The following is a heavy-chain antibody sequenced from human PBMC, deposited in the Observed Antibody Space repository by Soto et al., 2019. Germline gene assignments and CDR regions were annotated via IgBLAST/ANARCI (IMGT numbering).Heavy chain of an antibody. CDR2: IWYDGSNK. V-gene: IGHV3-33*01. CDR1: GFTFSSYG. Sequence: GGSLRLSCAASGFTFSSYGMHWVRQAPGKGLEWVAVIWYDGSNKYYADSVKGRFTISRDNSKNTLYLQMNSLKAEDTAVYYCARDGSSSWRFDYWGQGTLGTVSS. J-gene: IGHJ4*02. D-gene: IGHD6-13*01. CDR3: ARDGSSSWRFDY.